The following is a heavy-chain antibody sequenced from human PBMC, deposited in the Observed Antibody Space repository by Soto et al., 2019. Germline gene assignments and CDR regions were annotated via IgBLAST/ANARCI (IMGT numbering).Heavy chain of an antibody. V-gene: IGHV4-59*06. CDR2: IYYSGST. Sequence: SETLSLTCTVSGDSVRSFYWSWIRQHPGKGLEWIGYIYYSGSTYYNPSLKSRVTISVDTSKNQFSLKLSSVTAADTAEYYCALRLGGPAWLYFDYWGQGTLFT. CDR1: GDSVRSFY. D-gene: IGHD3-16*01. J-gene: IGHJ4*02. CDR3: ALRLGGPAWLYFDY.